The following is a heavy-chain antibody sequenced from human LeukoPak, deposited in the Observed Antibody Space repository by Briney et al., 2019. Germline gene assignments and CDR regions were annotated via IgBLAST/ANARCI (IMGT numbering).Heavy chain of an antibody. Sequence: PGGSLRLSCAASGFTFSSYWMHWVRQAPGKRLVWVSRINSDGSSTSYADSVKGRFTISRDNAKNTLYLQMNSLRAEDTAVYYCARGGNGYYFDYWGQGTLVTVSS. CDR2: INSDGSST. V-gene: IGHV3-74*01. D-gene: IGHD4-23*01. J-gene: IGHJ4*02. CDR1: GFTFSSYW. CDR3: ARGGNGYYFDY.